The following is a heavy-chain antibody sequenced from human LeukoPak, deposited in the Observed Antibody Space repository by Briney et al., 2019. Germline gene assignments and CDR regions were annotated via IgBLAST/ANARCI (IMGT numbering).Heavy chain of an antibody. J-gene: IGHJ5*02. D-gene: IGHD2-2*01. CDR3: AREVDAAAAYNWFDP. CDR1: GGSISYYY. Sequence: SETLSLTCTVSGGSISYYYWSWIRQPPGKGLEWIGYTYYSGTTYYKPSLKSRVTISVDTSKNQFSLKLSSVTAADTAVYYCAREVDAAAAYNWFDPWGQGTLVTVSS. V-gene: IGHV4-59*12. CDR2: TYYSGTT.